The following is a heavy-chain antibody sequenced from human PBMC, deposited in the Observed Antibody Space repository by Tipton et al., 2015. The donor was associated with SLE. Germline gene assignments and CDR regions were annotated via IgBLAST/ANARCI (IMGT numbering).Heavy chain of an antibody. V-gene: IGHV4-59*01. CDR3: ARSGSYPYYYYYMDV. CDR2: ISDGGGT. J-gene: IGHJ6*03. CDR1: GGSISSNY. D-gene: IGHD1-26*01. Sequence: TLSLTCSVSGGSISSNYWIWIRQPPGKGLEWIGYISDGGGTNYNPSLKSRVTISVDTSKNQFSLKLSSVTAADTAVYYCARSGSYPYYYYYMDVWGKGTTVTVSS.